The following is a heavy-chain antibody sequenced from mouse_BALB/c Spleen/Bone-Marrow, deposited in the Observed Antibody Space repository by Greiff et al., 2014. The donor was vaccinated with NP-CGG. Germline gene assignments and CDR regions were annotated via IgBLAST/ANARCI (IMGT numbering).Heavy chain of an antibody. CDR1: GFNIKDTY. CDR3: ATMITDWYFDV. J-gene: IGHJ1*01. Sequence: EVKLMESGADLVKPGASVKLSCTASGFNIKDTYMHWVKQRPEQGLEWIGRIDPANGNTKYDPKFQGKATITADTSSNTAYLQLSSLTSEDTAVYYCATMITDWYFDVWGAGTTVTVSS. CDR2: IDPANGNT. D-gene: IGHD2-4*01. V-gene: IGHV14-3*02.